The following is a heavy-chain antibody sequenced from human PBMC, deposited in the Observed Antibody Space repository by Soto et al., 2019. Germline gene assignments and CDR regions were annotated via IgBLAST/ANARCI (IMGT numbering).Heavy chain of an antibody. CDR1: GFTFSSYS. V-gene: IGHV3-21*01. CDR3: ARDGRFHGMDV. J-gene: IGHJ6*02. Sequence: GGSLRLSCAASGFTFSSYSMNWVRQAPGKGLEWVSSISSSSYIYYADSVKGRFTISRDNAKNSLYLQMNSLRDEDTAVYYCARDGRFHGMDVWGQGTTVTVSS. D-gene: IGHD3-3*01. CDR2: ISSSSYI.